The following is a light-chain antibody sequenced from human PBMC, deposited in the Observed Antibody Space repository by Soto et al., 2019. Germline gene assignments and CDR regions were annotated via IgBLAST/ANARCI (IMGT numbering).Light chain of an antibody. J-gene: IGKJ1*01. Sequence: DIQMTQSPSSLSASVGDTVTITCRASQGIIDYLAWYQQRPGKVPKLLIYAASTLQTGVPSRFSGSGAGTDFTLTINSLQPEDVGTYYCQKYDTAPQTFGQGTRVEIK. CDR3: QKYDTAPQT. CDR1: QGIIDY. V-gene: IGKV1-27*01. CDR2: AAS.